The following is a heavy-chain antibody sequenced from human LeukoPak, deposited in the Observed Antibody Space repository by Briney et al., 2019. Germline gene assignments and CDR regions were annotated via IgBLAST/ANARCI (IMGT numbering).Heavy chain of an antibody. CDR1: GDAITGSSYY. V-gene: IGHV4-39*01. J-gene: IGHJ4*02. Sequence: SETLSLTCSVSGDAITGSSYYWGWIRQPPGKGLEWIGSMYYSGSTYSNPSLKSRVTMSADTSKNQFSLKLSSVSAADTAVYYSARQYYDNTGYYYFDYWGQGTLVTVSS. D-gene: IGHD3-22*01. CDR2: MYYSGST. CDR3: ARQYYDNTGYYYFDY.